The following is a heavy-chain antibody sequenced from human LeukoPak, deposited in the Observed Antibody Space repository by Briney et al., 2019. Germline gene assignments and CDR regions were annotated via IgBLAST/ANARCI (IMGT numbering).Heavy chain of an antibody. CDR3: ARDLYYYDSSGYNDY. CDR2: INHSGST. J-gene: IGHJ4*02. V-gene: IGHV4-34*01. Sequence: SETLSLTCAVYGGSFSGYYWSWIRQPPGKGLEWIGEINHSGSTNYNPSLKSRVTISVDTSKNQFSLKLSSVTAADTAVYYCARDLYYYDSSGYNDYWGQGTLVTVSS. CDR1: GGSFSGYY. D-gene: IGHD3-22*01.